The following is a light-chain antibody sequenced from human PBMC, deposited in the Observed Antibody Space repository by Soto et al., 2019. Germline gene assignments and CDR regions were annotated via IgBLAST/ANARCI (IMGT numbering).Light chain of an antibody. Sequence: EVVLPQSPGTLSLSPGERATLSCRASQSVSSSYLAWYQQKPGQAPRLLIYDASNRATGIPARFSGSGSATDFTLTISSLEPEDFAVYYCQQRSSWITFGQRTRLEI. CDR3: QQRSSWIT. V-gene: IGKV3-11*01. J-gene: IGKJ5*01. CDR1: QSVSSSY. CDR2: DAS.